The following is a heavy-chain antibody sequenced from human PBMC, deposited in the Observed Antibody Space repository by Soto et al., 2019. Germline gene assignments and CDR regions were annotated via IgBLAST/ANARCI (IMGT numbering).Heavy chain of an antibody. D-gene: IGHD6-13*01. CDR2: INAGNGNT. CDR3: ARDLLAAGPLGAFDI. CDR1: GYTFTSYA. Sequence: GASVKVSCKASGYTFTSYAMHWVRQAPRQRLEWMGWINAGNGNTKYSQKFQGRVTITRDTSASTAYMELSSLRSEDTAVYYCARDLLAAGPLGAFDIWGQGTMVTVSS. V-gene: IGHV1-3*01. J-gene: IGHJ3*02.